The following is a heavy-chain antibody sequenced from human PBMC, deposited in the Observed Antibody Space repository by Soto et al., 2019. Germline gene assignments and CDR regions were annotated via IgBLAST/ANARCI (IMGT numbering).Heavy chain of an antibody. V-gene: IGHV3-30*03. J-gene: IGHJ4*02. Sequence: QVQLVESGGGVVQPGRSLRLSCAASGFTFSSYGMHWVRQAPGKGLEWVAVISYDGSNKYYADSVKGRFTISRDNPKNTLCLQINSLRAEDTAGYYCASHVSWSYGYWGQGTLVTVSS. D-gene: IGHD1-26*01. CDR3: ASHVSWSYGY. CDR1: GFTFSSYG. CDR2: ISYDGSNK.